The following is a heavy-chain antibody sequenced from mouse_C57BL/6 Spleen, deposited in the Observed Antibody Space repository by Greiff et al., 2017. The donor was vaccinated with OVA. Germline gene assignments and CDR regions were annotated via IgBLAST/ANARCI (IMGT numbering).Heavy chain of an antibody. V-gene: IGHV1-82*01. Sequence: QVQLKQSGPELVKPGASVKISCKASGYAFSSSWMNWVKQRPGKGLEWIGRIYPGDGDTNYNGKFKGKATLTADKSSSTAYMQLSSLTSEDSAVYFCARKGDYEYDVGYAMDYWGQGTSVTVSA. CDR3: ARKGDYEYDVGYAMDY. CDR1: GYAFSSSW. CDR2: IYPGDGDT. D-gene: IGHD2-4*01. J-gene: IGHJ4*01.